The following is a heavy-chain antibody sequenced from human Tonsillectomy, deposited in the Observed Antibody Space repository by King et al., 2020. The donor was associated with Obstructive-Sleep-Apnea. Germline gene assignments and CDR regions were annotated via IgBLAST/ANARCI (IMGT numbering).Heavy chain of an antibody. V-gene: IGHV1-18*04. J-gene: IGHJ6*02. CDR1: GYTFTSYG. D-gene: IGHD2-2*01. CDR2: ISAYNGNT. Sequence: QLVQSGAEVKKPGASVKVSCKASGYTFTSYGISWVRQAPGQGLEWMGWISAYNGNTNYAQKRQGRVTMTTDTSTSTAYMELRGLGSDDTAVYYRARDQGNDIVVVPAAMNYYGMDVWGQGTTVTVSS. CDR3: ARDQGNDIVVVPAAMNYYGMDV.